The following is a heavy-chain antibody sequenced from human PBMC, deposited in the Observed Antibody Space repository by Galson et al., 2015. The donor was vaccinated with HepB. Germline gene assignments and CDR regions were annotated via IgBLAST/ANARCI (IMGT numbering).Heavy chain of an antibody. J-gene: IGHJ4*02. CDR2: ISGGSSYI. CDR1: GFTFYSYT. V-gene: IGHV3-21*01. Sequence: SLRLSCAASGFTFYSYTMNWVRQAPGKGLEWLASISGGSSYIYYRDSMKGRFTISRDNAKKSPYIQMTSLRAEDTAVYYCVRAAYSGTWYAPGDYWGQGTLVTVSS. D-gene: IGHD6-13*01. CDR3: VRAAYSGTWYAPGDY.